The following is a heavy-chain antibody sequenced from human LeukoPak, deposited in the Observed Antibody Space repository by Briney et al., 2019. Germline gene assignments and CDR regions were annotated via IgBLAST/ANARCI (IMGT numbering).Heavy chain of an antibody. Sequence: SETLSLTCAVYGGSFSGYYWSWIRQPPGKGLEWIGEINHSGSTNYNLSLKSRVTISVDTSKNQFSLKLSSVTAADTAVYYCARVSGAAAASNWFDSWGQGTLVTVSS. CDR2: INHSGST. D-gene: IGHD6-13*01. CDR3: ARVSGAAAASNWFDS. V-gene: IGHV4-34*01. J-gene: IGHJ5*01. CDR1: GGSFSGYY.